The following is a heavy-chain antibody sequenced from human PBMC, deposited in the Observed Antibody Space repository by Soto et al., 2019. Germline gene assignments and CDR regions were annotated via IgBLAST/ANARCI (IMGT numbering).Heavy chain of an antibody. V-gene: IGHV1-8*01. D-gene: IGHD3-3*01. CDR2: MNPNSGNT. CDR3: ARDVYYDFWSGYYTPGYGMDV. J-gene: IGHJ6*02. Sequence: ASVKVSCKASGYTFTSYDINWVRQATGQGLEWMGWMNPNSGNTGYAQKFQGRVTMTRNTSISTAYMELSSLRSEDTAVYYCARDVYYDFWSGYYTPGYGMDVWGQGTTVTV. CDR1: GYTFTSYD.